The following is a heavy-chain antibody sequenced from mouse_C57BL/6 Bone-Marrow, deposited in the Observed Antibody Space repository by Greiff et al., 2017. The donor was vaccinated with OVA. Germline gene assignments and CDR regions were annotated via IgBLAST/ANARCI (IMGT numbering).Heavy chain of an antibody. CDR2: INPNNGGT. D-gene: IGHD2-4*01. CDR3: ARTFDYDAEYYFDY. J-gene: IGHJ2*01. CDR1: GYTFTDYN. V-gene: IGHV1-18*01. Sequence: EVKLMESGPELVKPGASVKIPCKASGYTFTDYNMDWVKQSHGKSLEWIGDINPNNGGTIYNQKFKGKATLTVDKSSSTAYMELRSLTSEDTAVYYCARTFDYDAEYYFDYWGQGTTLTVSS.